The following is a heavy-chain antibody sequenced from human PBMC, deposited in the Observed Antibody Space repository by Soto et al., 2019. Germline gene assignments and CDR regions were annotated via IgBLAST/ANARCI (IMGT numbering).Heavy chain of an antibody. CDR3: AKGGSSSWLFDP. Sequence: EVQLVESGGGLVQPGRSLRLSCAASRFTFDDYAMHWVRQAPGKGLEWVSGISWNSGSIGYADSVKGRFTISRDNAKNSLYLQMNSLRAEDTALYYCAKGGSSSWLFDPWGQGTLVTVSS. V-gene: IGHV3-9*01. J-gene: IGHJ5*02. CDR1: RFTFDDYA. D-gene: IGHD6-13*01. CDR2: ISWNSGSI.